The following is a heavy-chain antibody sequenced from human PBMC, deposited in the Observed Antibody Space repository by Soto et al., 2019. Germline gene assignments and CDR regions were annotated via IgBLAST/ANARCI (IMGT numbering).Heavy chain of an antibody. J-gene: IGHJ6*02. CDR1: GFTFDSYS. Sequence: VGSLRLSCAVSGFTFDSYSMTWVRQAPGQGLEWLASLSSGSFCIFYADSVRGRFTISRDDAKNLLFLQMNSLTIEDTATYYCATEYNTIYAPHGLDVWGQGTAVTVSS. D-gene: IGHD3-3*01. CDR2: LSSGSFCI. CDR3: ATEYNTIYAPHGLDV. V-gene: IGHV3-21*04.